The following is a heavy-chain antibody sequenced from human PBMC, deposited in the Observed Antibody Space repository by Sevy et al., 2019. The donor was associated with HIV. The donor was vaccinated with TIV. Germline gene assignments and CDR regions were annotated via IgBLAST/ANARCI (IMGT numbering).Heavy chain of an antibody. CDR3: ASGRQKQWLVR. D-gene: IGHD6-19*01. J-gene: IGHJ4*02. Sequence: SETLSLTCAVYGGSFSGYSWSWIRQPPGKGLEWIGEINHSGSTNYNPSLKSRVTISVDTSKNQFSLKLSSVTAADTAVYYCASGRQKQWLVRWGQGTLVTVSS. CDR2: INHSGST. V-gene: IGHV4-34*01. CDR1: GGSFSGYS.